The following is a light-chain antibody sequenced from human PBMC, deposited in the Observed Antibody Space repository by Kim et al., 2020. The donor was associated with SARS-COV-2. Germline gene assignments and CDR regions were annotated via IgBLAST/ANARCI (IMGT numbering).Light chain of an antibody. CDR3: QQYNNWPPKFT. V-gene: IGKV3-15*01. CDR1: QSISIN. Sequence: EIVMTQSPATLSVSPGERATLSCRASQSISINLAWYQLKPGQAPRLLIYGASTRATGVPARFSASGSGTEFTLTIGSLQSEDFAVYYCQQYNNWPPKFTFGQGTKLEIK. CDR2: GAS. J-gene: IGKJ2*01.